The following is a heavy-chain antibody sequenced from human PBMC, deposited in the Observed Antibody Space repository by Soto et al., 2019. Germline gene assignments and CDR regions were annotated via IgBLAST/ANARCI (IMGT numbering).Heavy chain of an antibody. J-gene: IGHJ6*02. Sequence: SETLSLTCTVSNAPVDSSSCTCGWIRQPPGKGLEWIGSIYNSGRTYYNPSLNSRVTVSVDTSKNQFSLKVTSVTAADTAVYYCAKVPVLLWFGDNMDVWGQGTTVTVSS. D-gene: IGHD3-10*01. CDR3: AKVPVLLWFGDNMDV. CDR1: NAPVDSSSCT. V-gene: IGHV4-39*01. CDR2: IYNSGRT.